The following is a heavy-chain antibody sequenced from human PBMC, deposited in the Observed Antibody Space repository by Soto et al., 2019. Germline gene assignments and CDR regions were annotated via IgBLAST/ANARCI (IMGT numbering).Heavy chain of an antibody. J-gene: IGHJ5*02. CDR1: GFTLRSYG. CDR3: VRDSVSLFSCGGDCNSLHA. V-gene: IGHV3-33*01. Sequence: QAQLVESGGGVDQPGESLRLSCAASGFTLRSYGVHWVRQAPGKGLEWVAVIWFDGSKTYYGDSVRGRFIASRDNAKNTVYLQMNSLTAEDTAVYYCVRDSVSLFSCGGDCNSLHAWGRGSLVSVSS. D-gene: IGHD2-21*02. CDR2: IWFDGSKT.